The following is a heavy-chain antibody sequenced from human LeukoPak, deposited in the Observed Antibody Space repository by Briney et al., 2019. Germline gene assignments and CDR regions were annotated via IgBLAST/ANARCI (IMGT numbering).Heavy chain of an antibody. V-gene: IGHV4-34*01. CDR3: ARSAGYYDTPLGDY. J-gene: IGHJ4*02. CDR1: GGSFSGYY. CDR2: INHSGST. D-gene: IGHD3-22*01. Sequence: PSETLSLTCAVYGGSFSGYYWSWIRQPPGKGLEWIGEINHSGSTNYNPSLKSRVTISGDTSKNQFSLKLSAVTAADTAVYYGARSAGYYDTPLGDYWGQGTLVTVSS.